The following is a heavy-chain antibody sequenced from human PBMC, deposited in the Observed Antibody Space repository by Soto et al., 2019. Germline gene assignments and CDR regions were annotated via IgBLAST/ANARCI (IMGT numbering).Heavy chain of an antibody. J-gene: IGHJ4*02. CDR1: GFTFRDYY. V-gene: IGHV3-11*01. Sequence: QVQLVESGGGLVKPGGSLRLSCAASGFTFRDYYMSWIRQAPGKGLEWVSYISSSGSTIYYADSVKGRFTISRDNAKNSLYLQMNSLRAKDTAVYYCARALTSLAVAGYYFDYWGQGTLVTVSS. CDR2: ISSSGSTI. D-gene: IGHD6-19*01. CDR3: ARALTSLAVAGYYFDY.